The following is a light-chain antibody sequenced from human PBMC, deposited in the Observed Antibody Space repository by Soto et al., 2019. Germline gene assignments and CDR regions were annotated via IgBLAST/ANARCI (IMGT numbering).Light chain of an antibody. J-gene: IGLJ1*01. CDR2: DVT. CDR1: SSDVGGYEY. V-gene: IGLV2-14*01. CDR3: ASITRSSTSV. Sequence: QSVLSQPDSVSGSPGQSITISCTGTSSDVGGYEYVSWYQHQPDKAPKLIIYDVTNRPSGVSTRFSGSKSGNTASLTISGIQTEDEADYYCASITRSSTSVFGTGTKVTVL.